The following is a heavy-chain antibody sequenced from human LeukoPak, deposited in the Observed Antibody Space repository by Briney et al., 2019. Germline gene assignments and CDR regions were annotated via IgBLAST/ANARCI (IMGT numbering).Heavy chain of an antibody. Sequence: APLKISCKGAGCCFTSDGIGGELQVHGKGLEWMGSIYPSVSDTRYSTSFKGQVTISADKSISTAYLQWSSLKASDTAMYYCARGGSTMVTPYYFDYWGQGTLVTVSA. CDR2: IYPSVSDT. D-gene: IGHD3-10*01. J-gene: IGHJ4*02. V-gene: IGHV5-51*01. CDR1: GCCFTSDG. CDR3: ARGGSTMVTPYYFDY.